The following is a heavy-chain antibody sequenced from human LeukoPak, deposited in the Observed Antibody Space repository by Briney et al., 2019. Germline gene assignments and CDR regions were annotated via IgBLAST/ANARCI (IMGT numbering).Heavy chain of an antibody. CDR1: GYSISSGYY. Sequence: SETLSLTCTVSGYSISSGYYWGWIRQPPGKGLEWIGSIYHSASTYYNPSLKSRVTISVDTSTNQFSLKLSSVTAADTAVYYCARRFLGYCSSTSCFAAGHPNFDYWGQGTLVTVSS. CDR2: IYHSAST. D-gene: IGHD2-2*01. CDR3: ARRFLGYCSSTSCFAAGHPNFDY. V-gene: IGHV4-38-2*02. J-gene: IGHJ4*02.